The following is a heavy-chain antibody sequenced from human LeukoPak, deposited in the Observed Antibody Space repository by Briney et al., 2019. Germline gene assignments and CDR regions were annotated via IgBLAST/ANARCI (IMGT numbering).Heavy chain of an antibody. CDR1: GGSFSGYY. V-gene: IGHV4-34*01. CDR2: INHSGST. CDR3: ASSYSGYDPFVDY. D-gene: IGHD5-12*01. Sequence: SETLSLTCAVYGGSFSGYYWSWIRQPPGKGLEWIGEINHSGSTNYNPSLKSRVTISVDTSKNQFSLKLSSVTAADTAVYYCASSYSGYDPFVDYWGQGTLVTVSS. J-gene: IGHJ4*02.